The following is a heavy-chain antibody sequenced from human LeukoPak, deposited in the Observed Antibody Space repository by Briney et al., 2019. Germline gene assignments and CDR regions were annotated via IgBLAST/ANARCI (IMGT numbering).Heavy chain of an antibody. Sequence: GRSLRLSCAASGFTFSSYGMHWVRQAPGKGLEWVAVISYDGNNKYYADSVKGRFTISRDSSKNTLFLQMNSLRAEDTAVYYCAKEVDDAFDMWGQGTMVTVSS. CDR3: AKEVDDAFDM. CDR1: GFTFSSYG. J-gene: IGHJ3*02. V-gene: IGHV3-30*18. CDR2: ISYDGNNK.